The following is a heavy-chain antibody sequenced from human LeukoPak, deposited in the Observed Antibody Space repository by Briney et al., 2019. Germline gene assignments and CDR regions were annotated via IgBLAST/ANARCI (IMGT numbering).Heavy chain of an antibody. CDR2: IYYSGST. J-gene: IGHJ6*03. V-gene: IGHV4-39*07. D-gene: IGHD2-15*01. CDR1: GGSISSSSYY. Sequence: SETLSFTCTVSGGSISSSSYYWGWIRQPPGKGLEWIGSIYYSGSTYYNPSLKSRVTISVDTSKNQFSLKLSSVTAADTAVYYCARGGCSGGSCHYMDVWGKGTTVTVSS. CDR3: ARGGCSGGSCHYMDV.